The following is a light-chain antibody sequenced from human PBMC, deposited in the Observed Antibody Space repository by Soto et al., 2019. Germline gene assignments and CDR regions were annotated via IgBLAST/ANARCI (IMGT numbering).Light chain of an antibody. Sequence: DVQLTQSPSTLSASVGDRVAITCQASQNIANYLNWFQRRPGKAPQLLISDASHLEPGVPSRFSGQRSGTDFTLTISSLQPEDFATYYCQQSYRALTFGGGTKVEIK. CDR2: DAS. CDR3: QQSYRALT. V-gene: IGKV1-39*01. CDR1: QNIANY. J-gene: IGKJ4*01.